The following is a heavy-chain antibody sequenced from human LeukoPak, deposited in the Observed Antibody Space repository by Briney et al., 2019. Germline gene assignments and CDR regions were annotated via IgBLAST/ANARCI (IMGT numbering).Heavy chain of an antibody. D-gene: IGHD1-14*01. Sequence: PGGSLRLSCAGSGFTFGGYGMHWFRQTPGKGLEWVAVIAYDGSRAFYADSVKGRLTISRDNSKNTMSVQMDDLRAEDTAVYYCTRYNNDHFDYWGQGTLVTVSS. CDR1: GFTFGGYG. V-gene: IGHV3-33*01. CDR3: TRYNNDHFDY. J-gene: IGHJ4*02. CDR2: IAYDGSRA.